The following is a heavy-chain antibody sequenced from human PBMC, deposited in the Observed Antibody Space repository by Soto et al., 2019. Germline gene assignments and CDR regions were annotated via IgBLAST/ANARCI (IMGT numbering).Heavy chain of an antibody. Sequence: QVQLVQSGAEVKKPGSSVKVSCKASGGTFSSYAISWVRQAPGQGLEWMGGIIPIFGTANYAQKFQGRVTITADESTSTAYMALSSLRSEDTAVYYCARVNPDRAMANGWCDPWGQGTLVTVSS. V-gene: IGHV1-69*12. CDR2: IIPIFGTA. J-gene: IGHJ5*02. D-gene: IGHD5-18*01. CDR3: ARVNPDRAMANGWCDP. CDR1: GGTFSSYA.